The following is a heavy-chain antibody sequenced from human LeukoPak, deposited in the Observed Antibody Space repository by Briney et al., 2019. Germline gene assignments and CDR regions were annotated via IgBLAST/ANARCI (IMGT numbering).Heavy chain of an antibody. CDR1: GYSISSGYY. D-gene: IGHD6-13*01. J-gene: IGHJ4*02. CDR3: ARGRHSSSWYAHFGY. CDR2: IYHSGST. V-gene: IGHV4-38-2*01. Sequence: SETLSLTCAVSGYSISSGYYWGWIRQPPGKGLEWIGSIYHSGSTYYNPSLKSRVTISVDTSKNQFSLKLSSVTAADTAVYYCARGRHSSSWYAHFGYWGQGTLVTVSS.